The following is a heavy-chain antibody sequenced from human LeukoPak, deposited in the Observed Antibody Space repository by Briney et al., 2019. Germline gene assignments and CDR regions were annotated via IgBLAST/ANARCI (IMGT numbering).Heavy chain of an antibody. J-gene: IGHJ4*02. CDR3: ARDHPEGYFDY. Sequence: GGSLRLSCAASGFTFSSYWMSWVRQAPGKGLEWVANIKQDGSEKYYVDSVKGRFTISRDDAKNSLYLQMNSLRAEDTAVYYRARDHPEGYFDYWGQGTLVTVSS. V-gene: IGHV3-7*01. CDR1: GFTFSSYW. CDR2: IKQDGSEK.